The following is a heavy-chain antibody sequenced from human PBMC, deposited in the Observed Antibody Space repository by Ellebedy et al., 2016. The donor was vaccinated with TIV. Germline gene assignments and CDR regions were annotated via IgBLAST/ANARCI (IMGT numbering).Heavy chain of an antibody. CDR1: GGSISSSSYY. D-gene: IGHD5-12*01. Sequence: SETLSLXCTVSGGSISSSSYYWGWIRQPPGKGLEWIGSIYYSGSTYYNPSLKSRVTISVDTSKNQFSLKLSSVTAADTAVYYCARWEIYWWFNPWGQGTLVTVSS. J-gene: IGHJ5*02. CDR2: IYYSGST. CDR3: ARWEIYWWFNP. V-gene: IGHV4-39*01.